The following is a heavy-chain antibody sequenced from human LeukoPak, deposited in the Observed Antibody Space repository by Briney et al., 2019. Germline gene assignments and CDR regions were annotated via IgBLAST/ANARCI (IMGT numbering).Heavy chain of an antibody. Sequence: GGSLRLSCAASGFTFSNYVMHWVRQAPGKGLEWVSGISGSGGTTYSADSVKGRFTISRDNSKNTLYVQMNSLRAEDTAVYYCAKWSRTAVAGPLGYFDYWGQGTLVIVSS. CDR3: AKWSRTAVAGPLGYFDY. CDR2: ISGSGGTT. V-gene: IGHV3-23*01. J-gene: IGHJ4*02. D-gene: IGHD6-19*01. CDR1: GFTFSNYV.